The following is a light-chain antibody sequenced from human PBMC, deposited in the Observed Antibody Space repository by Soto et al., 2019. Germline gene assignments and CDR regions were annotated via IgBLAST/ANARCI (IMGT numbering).Light chain of an antibody. V-gene: IGKV1-39*01. CDR2: AAS. J-gene: IGKJ2*01. CDR3: QQSYSTPRT. CDR1: QSISNS. Sequence: DIQMTQSPSSLSASVGDRVTITCRASQSISNSLNWYQQKPGKAHNLLIYAASRLQSGVPSRFSGSGSGTDLTLTISSLQPEDFATFYCQQSYSTPRTFGQGTTLEI.